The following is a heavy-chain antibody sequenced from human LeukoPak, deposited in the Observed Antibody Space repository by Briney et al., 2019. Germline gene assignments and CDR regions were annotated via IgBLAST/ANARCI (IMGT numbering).Heavy chain of an antibody. D-gene: IGHD6-19*01. Sequence: GGSLRLSCAAPGFTFSSYAMSWVRQAPGKGLEWVSAISGSGGSTYYADSVKGRFTISRDNSKNTLYLQMNSLRAEDTAVYYCAKGGAIGGWYLDWGQGTLATVSS. J-gene: IGHJ4*02. CDR3: AKGGAIGGWYLD. V-gene: IGHV3-23*01. CDR1: GFTFSSYA. CDR2: ISGSGGST.